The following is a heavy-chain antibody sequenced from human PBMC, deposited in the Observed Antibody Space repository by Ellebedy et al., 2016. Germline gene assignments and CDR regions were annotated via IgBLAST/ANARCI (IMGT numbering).Heavy chain of an antibody. CDR3: ARGLAGYSYGYGDN. J-gene: IGHJ4*02. V-gene: IGHV3-30*04. CDR2: ISYDGSKK. CDR1: GFTLSTYA. D-gene: IGHD5-18*01. Sequence: GGSLRPSCAASGFTLSTYAMHWVRQAPGKGLEWLAVISYDGSKKHYADSVKGRFTISRDISENTLYLQMNSLRVEDTALYYCARGLAGYSYGYGDNWGQGTLVIVSS.